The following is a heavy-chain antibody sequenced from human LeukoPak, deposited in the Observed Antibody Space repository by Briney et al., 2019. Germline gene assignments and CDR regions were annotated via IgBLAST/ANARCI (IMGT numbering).Heavy chain of an antibody. D-gene: IGHD6-19*01. CDR2: IYHGGST. Sequence: SGTLSLTCTVSRGSISSPNWWTWVRQPPGKGLEWVGEIYHGGSTNHNPSLISRLTISVDKSRNQFSLKLNSVTAADTAVYYCASRSASAPEGFDVWGQGTMVTVSS. CDR1: RGSISSPNW. CDR3: ASRSASAPEGFDV. J-gene: IGHJ3*01. V-gene: IGHV4-4*02.